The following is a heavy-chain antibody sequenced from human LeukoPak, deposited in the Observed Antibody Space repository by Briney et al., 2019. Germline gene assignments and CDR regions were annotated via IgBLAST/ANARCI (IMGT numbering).Heavy chain of an antibody. D-gene: IGHD1-26*01. Sequence: GGSLRLSCAASGFTSSAYWMHWVRQVPGKGLVWASRINSDVSTTNYADSVKGRFTISRDNAKNTIYLQMNSLRAEDTAVYYCARYGRYRAFDIWGPGTVVTVSS. J-gene: IGHJ3*02. V-gene: IGHV3-74*01. CDR1: GFTSSAYW. CDR3: ARYGRYRAFDI. CDR2: INSDVSTT.